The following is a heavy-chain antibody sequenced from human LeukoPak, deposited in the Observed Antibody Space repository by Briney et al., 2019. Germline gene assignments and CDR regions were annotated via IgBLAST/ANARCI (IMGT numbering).Heavy chain of an antibody. V-gene: IGHV3-23*01. Sequence: QAGGSLGLSCAASGFTFSSYAMSWVRQAPGKGLEWVSAISGSGGSTYYADSVKGRFTISRDDSKNTLFLQMNTLRAEDTAVYYCAKAKHLAASPDYWGQGTLVTVSS. CDR3: AKAKHLAASPDY. CDR1: GFTFSSYA. CDR2: ISGSGGST. J-gene: IGHJ4*02.